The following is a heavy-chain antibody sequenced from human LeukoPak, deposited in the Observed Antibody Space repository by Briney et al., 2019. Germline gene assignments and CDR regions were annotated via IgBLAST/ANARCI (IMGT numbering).Heavy chain of an antibody. CDR1: GGSINSYY. V-gene: IGHV4-59*01. D-gene: IGHD5-18*01. Sequence: SETLSLTCTVSGGSINSYYWSWIRQPPGKGLEWIGYIYYSGSTNYNPSLKRRAIISVDTSKNQFSLKLSSVIGADTAVYYCARVKYTYGLDYWGEGTLGTVSS. CDR3: ARVKYTYGLDY. J-gene: IGHJ4*02. CDR2: IYYSGST.